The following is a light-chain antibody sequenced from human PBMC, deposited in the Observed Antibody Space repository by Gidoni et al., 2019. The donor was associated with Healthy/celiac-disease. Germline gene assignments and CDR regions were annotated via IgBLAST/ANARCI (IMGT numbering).Light chain of an antibody. CDR3: QQYNSYST. J-gene: IGKJ1*01. CDR2: KAS. V-gene: IGKV1-5*03. CDR1: QSISSW. Sequence: DIQMTQSPSTLSASVGDRVTITCRARQSISSWLAWYQQKPGKAPKLLIYKASSLDSGVPSRFSGSGSGTEFTLTISSLQPDDFATYYCQQYNSYSTFGQGTKVEIK.